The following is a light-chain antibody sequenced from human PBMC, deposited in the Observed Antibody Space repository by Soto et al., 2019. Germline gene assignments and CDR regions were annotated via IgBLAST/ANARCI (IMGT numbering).Light chain of an antibody. CDR3: QQYYSTPLT. Sequence: DIVMTQSPDSLAVSLGERATINCKASQSVLFSSDNKNYIAWYQQKPGQPPKLLIYWASTRESGVPDRFSGSGSGTGFTLTISSLQAEDVAVYYCQQYYSTPLTFGGGTKVEI. V-gene: IGKV4-1*01. CDR1: QSVLFSSDNKNY. J-gene: IGKJ4*01. CDR2: WAS.